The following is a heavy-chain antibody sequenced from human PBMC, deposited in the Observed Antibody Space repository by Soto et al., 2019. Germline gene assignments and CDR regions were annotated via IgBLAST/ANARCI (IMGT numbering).Heavy chain of an antibody. D-gene: IGHD1-20*01. Sequence: GESLKISCKGSGYSFTSYWIGWVRQMPGKGLEWMGIIYPGDSDTRYSPSFQGQVTISADKSISTACLQWSSLKASDTAMYYCARTYNSNQNRALDIWGQGTMVSVSS. CDR1: GYSFTSYW. V-gene: IGHV5-51*01. CDR2: IYPGDSDT. J-gene: IGHJ3*02. CDR3: ARTYNSNQNRALDI.